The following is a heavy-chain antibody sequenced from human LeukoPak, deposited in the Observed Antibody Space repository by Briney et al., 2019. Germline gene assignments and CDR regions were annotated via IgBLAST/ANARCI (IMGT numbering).Heavy chain of an antibody. CDR3: ARHRYYDFWSGYYHYYFDY. V-gene: IGHV3-7*01. Sequence: GGSLRLSCAASGFTFSSYWMSWVRQAPGKGLEWVANIKQDGSEKYYVDSVKGRFTISRDNAKNSLYLQMNSLRAEDTAVYYCARHRYYDFWSGYYHYYFDYWGQGTLVTVSS. D-gene: IGHD3-3*01. CDR1: GFTFSSYW. CDR2: IKQDGSEK. J-gene: IGHJ4*02.